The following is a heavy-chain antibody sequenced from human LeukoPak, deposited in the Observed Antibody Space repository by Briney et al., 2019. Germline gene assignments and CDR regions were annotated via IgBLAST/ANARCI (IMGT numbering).Heavy chain of an antibody. CDR3: AKVSVEDTAMGLRDY. Sequence: GGSLRLSCAASGFTFSKYDMHWVRQAPGKGLEWVAVISYDGTNKYYADSVRGRFTISRDNSKNTPYLQMNSLRVEDTAVYYCAKVSVEDTAMGLRDYWGQGTLVTVSS. D-gene: IGHD5-18*01. CDR2: ISYDGTNK. CDR1: GFTFSKYD. V-gene: IGHV3-30-3*01. J-gene: IGHJ4*02.